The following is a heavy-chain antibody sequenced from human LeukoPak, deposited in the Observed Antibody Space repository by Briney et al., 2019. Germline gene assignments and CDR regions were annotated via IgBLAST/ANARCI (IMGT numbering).Heavy chain of an antibody. J-gene: IGHJ3*02. CDR2: ISGSGGST. D-gene: IGHD6-19*01. V-gene: IGHV3-23*01. CDR1: GFTFSSYA. CDR3: AKFRYSSGWYSNAFDI. Sequence: GGSLRLSCAASGFTFSSYAMSWVRQAPGHGLEWVSAISGSGGSTYYADSVKGRITISRDNSKNTLYLQMNSLRAEDTAVYYCAKFRYSSGWYSNAFDIWGQGTMVTVSS.